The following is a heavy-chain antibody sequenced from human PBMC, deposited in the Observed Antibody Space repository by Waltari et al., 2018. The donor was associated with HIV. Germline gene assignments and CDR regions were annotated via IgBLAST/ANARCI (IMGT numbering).Heavy chain of an antibody. D-gene: IGHD2-2*01. CDR2: IKHRGST. CDR1: GGTFSALY. Sequence: QVQLQQWGPGLLKPSQTLSLTCAVHGGTFSALYRTWIRQPPGKGQEWIGEIKHRGSTNYKPPLKSRVTISVDTSKNQFSLKLSSVTAADTAVYYCARRGFRFCSSTTCLDYWGQGTLVTVSS. CDR3: ARRGFRFCSSTTCLDY. V-gene: IGHV4-34*01. J-gene: IGHJ4*02.